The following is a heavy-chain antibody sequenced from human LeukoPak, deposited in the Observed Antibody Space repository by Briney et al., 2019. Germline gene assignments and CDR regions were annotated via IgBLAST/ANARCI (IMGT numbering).Heavy chain of an antibody. D-gene: IGHD3-22*01. CDR2: ITTSDGNT. CDR1: GFTFSSYT. V-gene: IGHV3-23*01. CDR3: AKQDDSSGYYYPPFDY. J-gene: IGHJ4*02. Sequence: GGSLRLSCAASGFTFSSYTMSWVRQAPGKGLEWVSTITTSDGNTYYADSVKGRFTVSRDNSKNTLFLQMNSLRAEDTAVYYCAKQDDSSGYYYPPFDYWGQGTLVTVSS.